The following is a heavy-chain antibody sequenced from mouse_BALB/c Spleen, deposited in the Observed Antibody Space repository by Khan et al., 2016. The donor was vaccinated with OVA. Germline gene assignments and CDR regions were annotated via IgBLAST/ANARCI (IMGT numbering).Heavy chain of an antibody. CDR1: GFTFSTYG. V-gene: IGHV5-6*02. J-gene: IGHJ3*01. CDR2: ISTGGHYT. CDR3: ARRAYYYDSEGFAY. D-gene: IGHD1-1*01. Sequence: EVMLVESGGDLVEPGGSLKLSCAASGFTFSTYGMSWVRQTPDKRLEWVATISTGGHYTYYPDSVRGRFTISRDNAKNTLYLQMTSLKYEDTAMFDCARRAYYYDSEGFAYWGQGTLVTVSA.